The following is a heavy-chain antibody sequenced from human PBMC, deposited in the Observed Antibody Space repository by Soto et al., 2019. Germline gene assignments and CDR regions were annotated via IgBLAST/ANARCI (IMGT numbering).Heavy chain of an antibody. CDR3: ARYHPRLRFKPACDAFDI. Sequence: PSETQSLTNTVSDGSIISSGYYRGWIRQPPGKGLEWIGSIYYSGSTYYNPSLKSRVTISVDTSKNQFSLKLSSVTAADTAVYYCARYHPRLRFKPACDAFDIWGQGTMVTVSS. V-gene: IGHV4-39*01. D-gene: IGHD3-3*01. J-gene: IGHJ3*02. CDR1: DGSIISSGYY. CDR2: IYYSGST.